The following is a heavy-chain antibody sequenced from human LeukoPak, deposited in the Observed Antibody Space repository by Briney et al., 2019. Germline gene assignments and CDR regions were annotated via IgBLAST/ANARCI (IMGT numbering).Heavy chain of an antibody. V-gene: IGHV3-23*01. CDR2: ISGSGGST. J-gene: IGHJ5*02. CDR1: GGSISSYY. Sequence: PSETLSLTCTASGGSISSYYWSWVRQAPGKGLEWVSAISGSGGSTYYADSVKGRFTISRDNSKNTLYLQMSSLRAEDTAVYYCAKDLKRKSEPWGQGTLVTVSS. CDR3: AKDLKRKSEP.